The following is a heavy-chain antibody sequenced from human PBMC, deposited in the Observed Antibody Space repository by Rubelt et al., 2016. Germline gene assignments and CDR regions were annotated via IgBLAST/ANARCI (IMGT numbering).Heavy chain of an antibody. CDR1: GYSFTNYW. CDR3: GRGNSWYPL. V-gene: IGHV5-10-1*03. CDR2: IDPSDSYI. D-gene: IGHD6-13*01. Sequence: EVQLVQSGAEVKKPGESLRISCKGSGYSFTNYWISWVRQMPGKGLEWMGRIDPSDSYINYSPPFQGHVAISADKSISTAYLQWSSLKASDTAMYYCGRGNSWYPLWGQGTLVTVSS. J-gene: IGHJ4*02.